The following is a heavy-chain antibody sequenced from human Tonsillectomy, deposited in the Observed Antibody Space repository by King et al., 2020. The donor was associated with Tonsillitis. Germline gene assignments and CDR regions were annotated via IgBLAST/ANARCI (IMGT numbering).Heavy chain of an antibody. J-gene: IGHJ4*02. V-gene: IGHV3-23*04. CDR1: GFTFSSYA. CDR3: ANSAWIQLWFALDS. D-gene: IGHD5-18*01. CDR2: ISGSGGTT. Sequence: VQLVESGGGLVQPGGSPRLSCAASGFTFSSYAMSWVRQAPGKGLEWVSAISGSGGTTYYADSVKGRFTISRDNSKNTLYLQMNSLRAEDTAVYYCANSAWIQLWFALDSWGQGTLVTVSS.